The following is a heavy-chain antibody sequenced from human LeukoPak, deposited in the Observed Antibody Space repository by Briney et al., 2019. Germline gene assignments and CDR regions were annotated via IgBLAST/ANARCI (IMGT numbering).Heavy chain of an antibody. D-gene: IGHD3-9*01. CDR3: APGIFDWLTREEYYFDY. V-gene: IGHV4-38-2*02. Sequence: SETLSLTCTVSGYFISSGYYWGWIRQPPGKGLQWIGSIHHSGSTYYNPSLESRVTISVDTSKNQFSLKLSSVTAADSAVYYCAPGIFDWLTREEYYFDYWGQGTLVTVSS. J-gene: IGHJ4*02. CDR2: IHHSGST. CDR1: GYFISSGYY.